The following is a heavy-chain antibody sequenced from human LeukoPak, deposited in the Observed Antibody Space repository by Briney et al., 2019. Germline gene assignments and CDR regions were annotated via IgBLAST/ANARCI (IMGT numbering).Heavy chain of an antibody. CDR3: ARVRYYDTSGYYDS. CDR2: ISAYNGNT. D-gene: IGHD3-22*01. Sequence: GASVKVSCKASGYTFTSYGISWVRQAPGQGLEWMGWISAYNGNTNYAQKLQGRVTMTTDTSTSTAYMELRSLRSDDTAVYYCARVRYYDTSGYYDSWGQGTLVSVSS. CDR1: GYTFTSYG. J-gene: IGHJ5*01. V-gene: IGHV1-18*01.